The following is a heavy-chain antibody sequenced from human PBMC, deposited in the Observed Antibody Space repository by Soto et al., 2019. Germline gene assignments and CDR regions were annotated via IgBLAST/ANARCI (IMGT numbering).Heavy chain of an antibody. Sequence: SETLSLTCTVSGGSISSGASYWSWIRQHPGKGLEWIGYIYYSGSTYYNPSLKSRVTISVDTSKNQFSLKLSSVTAADTAVYYCARALRRASIHVWGQGTTVTVSS. D-gene: IGHD1-26*01. CDR1: GGSISSGASY. V-gene: IGHV4-31*03. CDR2: IYYSGST. J-gene: IGHJ6*02. CDR3: ARALRRASIHV.